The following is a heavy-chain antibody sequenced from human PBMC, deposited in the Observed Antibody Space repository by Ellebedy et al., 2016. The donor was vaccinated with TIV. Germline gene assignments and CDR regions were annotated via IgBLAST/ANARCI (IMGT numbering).Heavy chain of an antibody. Sequence: MPSETLSLTCTVSGGSISSYYWSWIRQPPGKGLEWIGYIYYSGSTNYNPSLKSRVTITVDRSKNQFSLKLSSVTAADTAVYYCARRGYWYFDLWGRGTLVTVSS. CDR1: GGSISSYY. J-gene: IGHJ2*01. V-gene: IGHV4-59*08. CDR2: IYYSGST. CDR3: ARRGYWYFDL.